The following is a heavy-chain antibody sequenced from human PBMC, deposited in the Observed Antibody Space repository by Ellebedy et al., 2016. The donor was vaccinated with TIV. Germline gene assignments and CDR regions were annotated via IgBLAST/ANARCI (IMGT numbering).Heavy chain of an antibody. D-gene: IGHD2-15*01. CDR3: ASQYCSGGYYYRFFDH. Sequence: GESLKISCAASGFTFSSYWMHWVRQAPGKGLVWVSGINNDGSSTYYADSVKGRFTISRDNSKNTLYLQMNSLRVEDTAVYYCASQYCSGGYYYRFFDHWGQGTLLTVSS. CDR2: INNDGSST. V-gene: IGHV3-74*01. CDR1: GFTFSSYW. J-gene: IGHJ4*02.